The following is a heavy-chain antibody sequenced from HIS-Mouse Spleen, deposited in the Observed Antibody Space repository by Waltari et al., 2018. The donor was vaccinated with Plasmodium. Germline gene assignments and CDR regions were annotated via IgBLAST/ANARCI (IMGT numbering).Heavy chain of an antibody. CDR1: GFTFRSHW. Sequence: EVQLVESGGGWVQPGGSLTLSCAASGFTFRSHWMSWVRQGPGKGLEWVANRKQDGSEKYYVDSVKGRFTISRDNAKNSLYLQMNSLRAEDTAVYYCASSWYWYFDLWGRGTLVTVSS. CDR3: ASSWYWYFDL. J-gene: IGHJ2*01. V-gene: IGHV3-7*01. D-gene: IGHD6-13*01. CDR2: RKQDGSEK.